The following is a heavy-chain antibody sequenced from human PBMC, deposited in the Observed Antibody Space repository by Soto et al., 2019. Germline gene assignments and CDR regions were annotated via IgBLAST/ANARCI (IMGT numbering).Heavy chain of an antibody. Sequence: EVQLVESGGGLVQPGESLRLSCAASGFIFSGCWMHWVRQAPGKGLEWVANMSPDGSGKRYVDSVKGRFTISRDNAKKSLYLQMNALRAEDAALFYCAFWCGGANYWGQGILVTVSS. CDR3: AFWCGGANY. D-gene: IGHD2-8*01. V-gene: IGHV3-7*01. CDR2: MSPDGSGK. CDR1: GFIFSGCW. J-gene: IGHJ4*02.